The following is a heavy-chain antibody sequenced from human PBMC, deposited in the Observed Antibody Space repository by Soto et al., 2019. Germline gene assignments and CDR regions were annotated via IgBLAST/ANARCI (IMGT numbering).Heavy chain of an antibody. CDR1: GYTFTSYY. D-gene: IGHD2-2*02. CDR2: INPSGGST. CDR3: AREWGGVYCSSTSCYSHRGAFDI. Sequence: ASVKVSCKASGYTFTSYYMHWVRQAPGQGLEWMGIINPSGGSTSYAQKFQGRVTMTRDTSTSTVYMELSSLRSEDTAGYYCAREWGGVYCSSTSCYSHRGAFDIWGQGTMVTVSS. J-gene: IGHJ3*02. V-gene: IGHV1-46*01.